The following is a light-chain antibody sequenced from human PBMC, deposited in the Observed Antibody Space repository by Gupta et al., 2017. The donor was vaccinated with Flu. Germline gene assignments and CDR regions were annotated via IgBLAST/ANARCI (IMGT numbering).Light chain of an antibody. Sequence: SNSNIGKPYVAWYQQVPGTAPKLLIYENNKRPSGIPDRFSGSKSGTSATLDITGLQTGDEADYYCGTWDTSLRGGVFGGGTKLTVL. J-gene: IGLJ2*01. CDR3: GTWDTSLRGGV. CDR2: ENN. CDR1: NSNIGKPY. V-gene: IGLV1-51*02.